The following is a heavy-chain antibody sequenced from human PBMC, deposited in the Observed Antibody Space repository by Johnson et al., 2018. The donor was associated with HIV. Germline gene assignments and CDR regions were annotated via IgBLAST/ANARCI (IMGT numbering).Heavy chain of an antibody. V-gene: IGHV3-30-3*01. Sequence: QVQLVESGGGVVQPGRSLRLSCAASGFTFSSYAMHWVRQAPGTGLERVAVISYDGSNKYYADSVKGRFTISRDNSKNTLYLQMNTLRLEDTAVYYWAVVRAGRENAFDFWGQGTMVLVSS. J-gene: IGHJ3*01. CDR3: AVVRAGRENAFDF. D-gene: IGHD2-2*01. CDR1: GFTFSSYA. CDR2: ISYDGSNK.